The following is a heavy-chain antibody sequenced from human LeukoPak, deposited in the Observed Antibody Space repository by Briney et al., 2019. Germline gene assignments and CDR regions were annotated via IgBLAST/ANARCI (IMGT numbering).Heavy chain of an antibody. V-gene: IGHV3-53*01. CDR2: IYSGGST. CDR3: AGGFVY. CDR1: GFTFSNYA. Sequence: GGSLRPSCAASGFTFSNYAMIWVRQTPGRGLEWVSVIYSGGSTYYADSVKGRFTISRDNSKNTLYLQMNSLRAEDTAVYYCAGGFVYWGQGTLVTVSS. D-gene: IGHD5-12*01. J-gene: IGHJ4*02.